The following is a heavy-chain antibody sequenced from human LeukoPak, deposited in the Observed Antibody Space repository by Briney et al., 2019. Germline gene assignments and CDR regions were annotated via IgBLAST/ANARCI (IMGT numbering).Heavy chain of an antibody. D-gene: IGHD6-13*01. J-gene: IGHJ4*02. CDR2: INHSGST. CDR3: ARFIAAAGTDY. CDR1: GGSFSGYY. V-gene: IGHV4-34*01. Sequence: SETLSLTCAVYGGSFSGYYWSWIRQPPGKGLEWIGEINHSGSTNYNPSLKSRVTISVDTSKNQFSLKLSSVTAADTAVYYCARFIAAAGTDYWGQGTQVTVSS.